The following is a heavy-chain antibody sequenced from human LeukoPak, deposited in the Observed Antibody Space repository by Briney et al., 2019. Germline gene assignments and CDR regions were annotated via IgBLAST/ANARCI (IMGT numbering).Heavy chain of an antibody. CDR3: ARDRRYSYIDY. Sequence: PGGSLGLSCAASEFTFSNYWMNWVRQAPGKGLEWVANIKQDGSEKYYVDSVKGRFTISRDNAKNSLYLQMNSLRAEDTAVYYCARDRRYSYIDYWGQGTLVTVSS. V-gene: IGHV3-7*04. D-gene: IGHD5-18*01. CDR1: EFTFSNYW. J-gene: IGHJ4*02. CDR2: IKQDGSEK.